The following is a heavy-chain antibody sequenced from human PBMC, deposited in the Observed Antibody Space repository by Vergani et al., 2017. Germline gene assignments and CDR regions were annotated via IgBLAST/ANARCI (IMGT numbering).Heavy chain of an antibody. CDR3: ARVSSILGIHYWYFDL. Sequence: QVQLQESGPGLVKPSETLSLTCTVSGGSISSYYWSWIRQPPGKGLEWIGYIYYSGSTNYNPSLKSRVTISVDTSKNQFSLKLSSVTAADTAVYYCARVSSILGIHYWYFDLWGRGTLVTVSS. CDR2: IYYSGST. J-gene: IGHJ2*01. D-gene: IGHD2-2*01. V-gene: IGHV4-59*01. CDR1: GGSISSYY.